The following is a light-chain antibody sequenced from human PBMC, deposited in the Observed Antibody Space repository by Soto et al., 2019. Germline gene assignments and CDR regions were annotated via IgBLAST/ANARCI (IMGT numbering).Light chain of an antibody. V-gene: IGKV3-11*01. J-gene: IGKJ4*01. CDR1: QSVSSY. CDR2: DAY. CDR3: KQRSNWPPT. Sequence: EIVLTQSPATLSLSPGERATLSCRASQSVSSYLAWYQQKPGQAPRLLIYDAYNRATGIQARFSGSGSGTDFTLTISSLEPEDFAVYYCKQRSNWPPTFGGGTKVDIK.